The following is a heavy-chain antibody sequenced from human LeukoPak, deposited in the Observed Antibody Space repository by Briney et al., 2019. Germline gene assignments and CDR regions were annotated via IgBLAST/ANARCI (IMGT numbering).Heavy chain of an antibody. Sequence: SETLSFTCTVSGGSISSYYWSWIRQPPGKGLEWIGYIYYSGSTNYNPSLKSRVTISVDTSKNQFSLKLSSVNAADTAVYYCARGIVGVPAVQAFFDYWGQGTLVTVSS. D-gene: IGHD2-2*01. J-gene: IGHJ4*02. CDR3: ARGIVGVPAVQAFFDY. CDR1: GGSISSYY. V-gene: IGHV4-59*01. CDR2: IYYSGST.